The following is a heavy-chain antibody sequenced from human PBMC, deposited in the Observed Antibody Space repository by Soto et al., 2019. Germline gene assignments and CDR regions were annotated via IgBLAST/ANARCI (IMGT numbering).Heavy chain of an antibody. Sequence: EVPLVESGGGLVQRGGSVRLSCAASGFTLSIYSMNWVRQAPRKGLEWVSYISGNGNSIYYADSVEGRFTISRDNAKNSLYLQMNSLRDEDTAVYYCARRFDLQYGMDVWGQGTTVTVSS. D-gene: IGHD3-10*01. CDR3: ARRFDLQYGMDV. J-gene: IGHJ6*02. CDR1: GFTLSIYS. CDR2: ISGNGNSI. V-gene: IGHV3-48*02.